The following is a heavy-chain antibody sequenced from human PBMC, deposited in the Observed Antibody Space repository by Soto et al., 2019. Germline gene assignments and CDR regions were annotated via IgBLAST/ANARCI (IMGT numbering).Heavy chain of an antibody. V-gene: IGHV4-59*08. Sequence: QVQLQESGPGLVKPSETLSLTCTVSGGSITNSYWGWIRRPPGKGLEWIGYIYSSGSTNYYPSLKRRVSISLDTSKNQFSLKLRSVTAADTAVYYCPRHDPGSEPSLWGQGFVFTVSS. D-gene: IGHD3-10*01. CDR1: GGSITNSY. CDR3: PRHDPGSEPSL. J-gene: IGHJ4*02. CDR2: IYSSGST.